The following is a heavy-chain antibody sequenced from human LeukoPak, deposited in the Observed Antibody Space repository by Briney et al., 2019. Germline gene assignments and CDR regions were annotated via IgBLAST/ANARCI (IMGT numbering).Heavy chain of an antibody. CDR1: GGSISSGGYS. J-gene: IGHJ3*02. CDR2: IYHSGST. Sequence: SQTLSLTCAVSGGSISSGGYSWSWIRQLPGKGLEWIGYIYHSGSTYYNPSLKSRVTISVDRSKNQFSLKLSSVTAADTAVYYCAREDYYDSSGYYYGAFDIWGQGTMVTVSS. V-gene: IGHV4-30-2*01. CDR3: AREDYYDSSGYYYGAFDI. D-gene: IGHD3-22*01.